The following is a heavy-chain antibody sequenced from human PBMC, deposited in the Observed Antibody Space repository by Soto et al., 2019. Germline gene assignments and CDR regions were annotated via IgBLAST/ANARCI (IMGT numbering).Heavy chain of an antibody. Sequence: GGSLRLSCAASGFTFSNAWMIWVRQAPGKGLEWVGRIKSKTDGGTTDYAAPVKGRFTISRDDSKNTLYLQMNSLKTEDTAVYYCTTRDCSGGSCYGPYWGQGTLVTVSS. D-gene: IGHD2-15*01. CDR1: GFTFSNAW. J-gene: IGHJ4*02. CDR2: IKSKTDGGTT. V-gene: IGHV3-15*01. CDR3: TTRDCSGGSCYGPY.